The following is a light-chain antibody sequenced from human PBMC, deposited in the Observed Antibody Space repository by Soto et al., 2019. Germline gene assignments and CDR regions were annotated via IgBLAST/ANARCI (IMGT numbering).Light chain of an antibody. Sequence: QSALAQPPSVSGAPGQRVTISCTGSSSNIGAHYDVHWYQQLPGTAPKLLSYGNSNRPSGVPDRFSGSKSGTSASLAITGLQAEDEADYYCQSYDNSLSAYVFGTGTKVTVL. CDR2: GNS. CDR1: SSNIGAHYD. J-gene: IGLJ1*01. CDR3: QSYDNSLSAYV. V-gene: IGLV1-40*01.